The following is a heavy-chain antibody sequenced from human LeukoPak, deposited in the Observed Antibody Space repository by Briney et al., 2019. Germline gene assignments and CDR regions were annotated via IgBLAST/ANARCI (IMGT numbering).Heavy chain of an antibody. CDR3: ARASGTYQPDYFDY. CDR1: GGSITNYY. V-gene: IGHV4-4*07. Sequence: SETLSLTCTVSGGSITNYYWSWIRQPAGKGLEWIGRIFSTGSTIYNPSLNSRVTISVDTSKSQFSLKLSSVTAADTAVYYCARASGTYQPDYFDYWGQGTLVTVSS. J-gene: IGHJ4*02. CDR2: IFSTGST. D-gene: IGHD1-1*01.